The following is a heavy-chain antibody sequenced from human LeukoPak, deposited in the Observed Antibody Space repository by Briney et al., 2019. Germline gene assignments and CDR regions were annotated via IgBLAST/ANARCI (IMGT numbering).Heavy chain of an antibody. CDR1: GYSISSGYY. CDR2: IYHSGST. D-gene: IGHD2-2*01. J-gene: IGHJ4*02. V-gene: IGHV4-38-2*02. Sequence: PSETLSLTCTVSGYSISSGYYWGWIRQPPGKGLEWIGSIYHSGSTDYNPSLKSRVTISVDTSKNQFSLKLSSVTAEDTAVYYCAGGRTDIVVVPATLRNYYFDYWGQGTLVTVSS. CDR3: AGGRTDIVVVPATLRNYYFDY.